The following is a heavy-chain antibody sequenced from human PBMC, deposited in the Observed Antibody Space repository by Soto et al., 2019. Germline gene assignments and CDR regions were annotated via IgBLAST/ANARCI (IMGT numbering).Heavy chain of an antibody. V-gene: IGHV1-69*13. J-gene: IGHJ6*02. CDR2: IIPIFGTA. CDR1: GGTFSSYA. CDR3: ASQNNYTVWYYYYGMDV. Sequence: SVKVSCKASGGTFSSYAISWVRQAPGQGLEWMGGIIPIFGTANYAQKFQGRVTITADESTSTAYMELSSLRSEDTAVYYCASQNNYTVWYYYYGMDVWGQGTTVTVSS. D-gene: IGHD4-4*01.